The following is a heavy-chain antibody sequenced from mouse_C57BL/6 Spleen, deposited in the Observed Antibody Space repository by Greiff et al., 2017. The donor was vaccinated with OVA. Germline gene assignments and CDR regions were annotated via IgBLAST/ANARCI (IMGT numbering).Heavy chain of an antibody. D-gene: IGHD2-4*01. V-gene: IGHV3-6*01. CDR1: GYSITSGYY. CDR3: AREGVGLRFDY. Sequence: DVQLQESGPGLVKPSQSLSLTCSVTGYSITSGYYWNWIRQFPGNKLEWMGYISYDGSNNYNPSLQNRISITRDTSKNQFFLKLNSVTTEDTATYYCAREGVGLRFDYWGQGTTLTVAS. CDR2: ISYDGSN. J-gene: IGHJ2*01.